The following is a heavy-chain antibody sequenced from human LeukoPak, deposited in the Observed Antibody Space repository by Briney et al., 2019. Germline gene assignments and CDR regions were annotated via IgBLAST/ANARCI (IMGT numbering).Heavy chain of an antibody. J-gene: IGHJ4*02. Sequence: GGSLRLSCAASGFTFSNAWMSWVRQAPGKGLEWVGRIKSKTDGGTTDYAAPVKGRFTISRDDSKNTLYLQMNSLKTEDTAVYYCTTDIVLVVAATAFDYWGQGTLVTVSS. V-gene: IGHV3-15*01. CDR2: IKSKTDGGTT. CDR1: GFTFSNAW. CDR3: TTDIVLVVAATAFDY. D-gene: IGHD2-15*01.